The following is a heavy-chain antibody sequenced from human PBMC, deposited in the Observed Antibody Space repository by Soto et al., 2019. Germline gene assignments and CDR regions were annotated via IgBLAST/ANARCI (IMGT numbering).Heavy chain of an antibody. CDR3: ARHDPSSVTYYYDSSVFDP. J-gene: IGHJ5*02. CDR2: IYYSGST. CDR1: GGSISSYY. Sequence: SETLSLTCTVSGGSISSYYWSWIRQPPGKGLEWIGYIYYSGSTNYNPSLKSRVTISVDTSKNQFSLKLSSVTAADTAVYYCARHDPSSVTYYYDSSVFDPWGQGTLVTVSS. D-gene: IGHD3-22*01. V-gene: IGHV4-59*08.